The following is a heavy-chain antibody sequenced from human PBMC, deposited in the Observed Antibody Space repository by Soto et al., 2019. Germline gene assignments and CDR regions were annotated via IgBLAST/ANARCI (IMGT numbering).Heavy chain of an antibody. D-gene: IGHD6-13*01. CDR1: GYTFTSYA. CDR3: ARDLAAGTCDY. CDR2: ISAYNGNT. V-gene: IGHV1-18*01. J-gene: IGHJ4*02. Sequence: QAQLVQSGAEVRKPGASVKVSCKASGYTFTSYAISWVRQAPGQGLEWMGWISAYNGNTNYAQKLQGRVTMTTDTTTSTAYMELRSLRSDATAVYYCARDLAAGTCDYWGQGTLVTVSS.